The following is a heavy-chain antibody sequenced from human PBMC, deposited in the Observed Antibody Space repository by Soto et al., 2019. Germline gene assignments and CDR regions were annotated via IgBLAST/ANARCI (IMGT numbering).Heavy chain of an antibody. CDR3: ASARSTYYYGSEASSYFDY. CDR2: ISAYNGNT. V-gene: IGHV1-18*01. D-gene: IGHD3-10*01. CDR1: GYAFTSYG. J-gene: IGHJ4*02. Sequence: GASVKVSCKASGYAFTSYGISWVRQAPGQGLEWMGWISAYNGNTNYAQKLQGRVTMTTDTSTSTAYMELRSLRSDDTAVYYCASARSTYYYGSEASSYFDYWGQGTLVTVSS.